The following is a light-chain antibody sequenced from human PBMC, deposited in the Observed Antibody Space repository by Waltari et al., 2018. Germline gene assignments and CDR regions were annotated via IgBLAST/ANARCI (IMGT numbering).Light chain of an antibody. CDR3: QHLNSYPIT. CDR2: SAS. J-gene: IGKJ5*01. CDR1: QGISSY. Sequence: DIQLTQSPSFLSASVGDRVTITCRASQGISSYLAWYQQKPGKAPKLLIYSASTLQSGVPSRFSARGSGTEFTLTISSLQPEDFATYYCQHLNSYPITFGQGTRLEIK. V-gene: IGKV1-9*01.